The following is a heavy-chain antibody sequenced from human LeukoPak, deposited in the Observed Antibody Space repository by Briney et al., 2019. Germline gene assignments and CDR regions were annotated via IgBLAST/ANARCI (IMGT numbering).Heavy chain of an antibody. D-gene: IGHD1-1*01. CDR1: GGTFSSYA. CDR3: ARAGYNWNDGDYYYYYMDV. V-gene: IGHV1-69*05. CDR2: IIPIFGTA. Sequence: ASVKVSCKASGGTFSSYAISWVRQAPGQGLEWMGRIIPIFGTANCAQKFQGRVTITTDESTSTAYMELSSLRSEGTAVYYCARAGYNWNDGDYYYYYMDVWGKGTTVTVSS. J-gene: IGHJ6*03.